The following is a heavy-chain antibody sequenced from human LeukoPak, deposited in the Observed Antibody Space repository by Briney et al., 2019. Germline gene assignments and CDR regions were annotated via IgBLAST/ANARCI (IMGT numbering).Heavy chain of an antibody. J-gene: IGHJ6*03. CDR3: ARLKNYYYYYMDV. CDR1: GGPISSSSYY. V-gene: IGHV4-39*01. Sequence: SETLSLTCTVSGGPISSSSYYWGWIRQPPGKGLEWIGSIYYSGSTYYNPSLKSRVTIFVDTSKNQFSLKLSSVTAADTAVYYCARLKNYYYYYMDVWGKGTTVTVSS. CDR2: IYYSGST.